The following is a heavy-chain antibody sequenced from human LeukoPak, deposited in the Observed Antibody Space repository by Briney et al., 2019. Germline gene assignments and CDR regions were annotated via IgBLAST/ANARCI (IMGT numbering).Heavy chain of an antibody. CDR2: IRSTTYDETT. J-gene: IGHJ4*02. Sequence: PGRSLRLSCTASGFTFGDLVMSWVRQAPGKGLEWVSFIRSTTYDETTEYAASVQGRFTISRDDFRGIAYLQMNSLKTEDTAVYYCARGCGGDCAAFDNWGQGTLVTVSS. CDR3: ARGCGGDCAAFDN. D-gene: IGHD2-21*02. CDR1: GFTFGDLV. V-gene: IGHV3-49*04.